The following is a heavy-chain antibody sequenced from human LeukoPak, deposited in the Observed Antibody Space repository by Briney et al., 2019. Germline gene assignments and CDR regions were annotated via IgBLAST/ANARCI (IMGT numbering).Heavy chain of an antibody. Sequence: GGSLRLSCAASGFTFSSYGMHWVRQAPGKGLEWVAVISYDGSNKYYADSVKGRFTISRDNSKNTLYLQMNSLRAEDTAVYYCAKEGYCTNGVCASFDYWGQGTLVTVSS. CDR3: AKEGYCTNGVCASFDY. V-gene: IGHV3-30*18. CDR1: GFTFSSYG. CDR2: ISYDGSNK. D-gene: IGHD2-8*01. J-gene: IGHJ4*02.